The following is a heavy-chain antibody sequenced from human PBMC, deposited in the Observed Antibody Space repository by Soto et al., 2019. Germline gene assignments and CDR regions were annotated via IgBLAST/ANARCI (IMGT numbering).Heavy chain of an antibody. V-gene: IGHV3-72*01. CDR3: VKGNRVLEN. CDR1: GFTFMDSD. CDR2: IRDKANRYTT. Sequence: WGSXGLSCVACGFTFMDSDVDVFRQAPGKGLEWFGRIRDKANRYTTEYAASVKGRLTISRDDSENSLYLQMNSLKTEDTDVYFCVKGNRVLENRGQGTLV. J-gene: IGHJ4*02. D-gene: IGHD6-6*01.